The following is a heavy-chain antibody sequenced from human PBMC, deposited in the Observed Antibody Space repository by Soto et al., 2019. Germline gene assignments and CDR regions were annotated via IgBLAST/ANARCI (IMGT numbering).Heavy chain of an antibody. CDR3: ALALRHDFWSGYYTHYFDY. CDR1: GFTFDDYA. D-gene: IGHD3-3*01. Sequence: PGGSLRLSCAASGFTFDDYAMHWVRQAPGKGLEWVSGISWNSGSIGYADSVKGRFTISRDNAKNSLYLQMNSLRAEDTALYYCALALRHDFWSGYYTHYFDYWGQGTLVTVSS. J-gene: IGHJ4*02. CDR2: ISWNSGSI. V-gene: IGHV3-9*01.